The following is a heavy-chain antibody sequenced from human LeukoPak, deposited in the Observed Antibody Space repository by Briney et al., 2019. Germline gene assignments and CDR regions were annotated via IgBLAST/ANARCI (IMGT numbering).Heavy chain of an antibody. J-gene: IGHJ4*02. CDR1: GGSISSYY. D-gene: IGHD1-26*01. V-gene: IGHV4-59*01. Sequence: KASETLSLTCTVSGGSISSYYWSWIRQPPGKGLEWIGYIYYSGSANCNPSLKSRVTISVDTSKNQFSLKLSSVTAADTAVYYCARGVGAIAYFDYWGQGTLVTVSS. CDR2: IYYSGSA. CDR3: ARGVGAIAYFDY.